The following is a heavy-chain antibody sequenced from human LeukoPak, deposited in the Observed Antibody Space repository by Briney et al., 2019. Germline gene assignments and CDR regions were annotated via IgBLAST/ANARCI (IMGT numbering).Heavy chain of an antibody. V-gene: IGHV4-39*07. CDR2: INHSGST. CDR1: GGSITSGGYY. Sequence: SETLSLTCTVSGGSITSGGYYWSWIRQPPGKGLEWIGEINHSGSTNYNPSLKSRVTISVDTSNNQFSLKLSSVTAADTAMYYCARSNMARGVSTSYYFDYWGQGTLVTVSS. J-gene: IGHJ4*02. D-gene: IGHD3-10*01. CDR3: ARSNMARGVSTSYYFDY.